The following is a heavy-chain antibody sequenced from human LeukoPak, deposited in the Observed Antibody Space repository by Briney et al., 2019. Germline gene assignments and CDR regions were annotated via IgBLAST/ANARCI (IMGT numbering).Heavy chain of an antibody. CDR3: ASSSGGSWNDAFDI. Sequence: GGPLRLSCAASGFTFSSYWMSWVRQAPGKGLEWVANIKQDGSEKYYVDSVKGRLTISRDNAKNSLYLQMNSLRAEDTAVYYCASSSGGSWNDAFDIWGQGTMVTVSS. D-gene: IGHD2-15*01. J-gene: IGHJ3*02. CDR1: GFTFSSYW. V-gene: IGHV3-7*01. CDR2: IKQDGSEK.